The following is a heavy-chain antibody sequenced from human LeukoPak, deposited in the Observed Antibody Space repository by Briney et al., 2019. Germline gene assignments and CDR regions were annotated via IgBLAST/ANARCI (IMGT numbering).Heavy chain of an antibody. J-gene: IGHJ5*02. V-gene: IGHV3-53*04. CDR1: GFTVSSTY. Sequence: GGSLRLSCAAYGFTVSSTYMSWVRKAPGKGLEWVSVIYSGGSTYYADSVKGRFTISRHNSKNTLYLQMNSLRAEDTAVYYCARLNDYAWFDPWGQGTLVTVSS. CDR3: ARLNDYAWFDP. CDR2: IYSGGST. D-gene: IGHD4-17*01.